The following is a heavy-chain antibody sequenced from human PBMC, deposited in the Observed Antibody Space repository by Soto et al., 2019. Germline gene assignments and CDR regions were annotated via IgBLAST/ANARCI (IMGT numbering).Heavy chain of an antibody. Sequence: QVQLVQSGAEVKKPGSSVKVSCKASGGTFSSYTISWVRQAPGQGLEWMGKIIPILGIAKYAQKFQGRVTHTAAKSTSTAYIERSSPRSEDTAVYYSARPVDYWVQGTLVPVSS. V-gene: IGHV1-69*02. J-gene: IGHJ4*02. CDR2: IIPILGIA. CDR1: GGTFSSYT. CDR3: ARPVDY.